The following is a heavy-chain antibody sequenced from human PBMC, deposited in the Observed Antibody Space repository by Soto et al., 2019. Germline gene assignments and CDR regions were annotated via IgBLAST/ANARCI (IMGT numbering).Heavy chain of an antibody. CDR1: GGSISSYY. Sequence: SETLSLTCTVSGGSISSYYWSWIRQPPGKGLEWIGYIYYSGSTNYNPSLKSRVTISVDTSKNQFSLKLSSVTAADTAVYYCARLPITMVRGPNYYYYYGMDVWGQGTTVTVSS. CDR3: ARLPITMVRGPNYYYYYGMDV. D-gene: IGHD3-10*01. V-gene: IGHV4-59*01. J-gene: IGHJ6*02. CDR2: IYYSGST.